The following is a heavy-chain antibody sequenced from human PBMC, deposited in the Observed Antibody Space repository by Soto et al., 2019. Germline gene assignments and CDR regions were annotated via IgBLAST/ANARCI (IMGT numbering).Heavy chain of an antibody. CDR3: ARVPGGKHLYSGYESHYYYYYMDV. D-gene: IGHD5-12*01. Sequence: GESLKISCAASGFTFSSYSMNWVRQAPGKGLEWVSYISSSSSTIYYADSVKGRFTISRDNAKNSLYLQMNSLRAEDTAVYYCARVPGGKHLYSGYESHYYYYYMDVWGKGTTVTVSS. CDR1: GFTFSSYS. J-gene: IGHJ6*03. V-gene: IGHV3-48*01. CDR2: ISSSSSTI.